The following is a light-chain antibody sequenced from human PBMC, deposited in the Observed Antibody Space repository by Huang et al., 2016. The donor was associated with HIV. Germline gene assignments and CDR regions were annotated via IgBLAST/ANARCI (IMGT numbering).Light chain of an antibody. CDR1: QSVSSN. V-gene: IGKV3-15*01. CDR2: GAS. Sequence: EIVMTQSPATLSVSPGARATLSCRASQSVSSNLSWYQQKPGQAPRLLSYGASTRATGIPARVSGSGSGTEFTLTISSLQSEDFAVYYCQQYNNWLTFGGGTKVEIK. J-gene: IGKJ4*01. CDR3: QQYNNWLT.